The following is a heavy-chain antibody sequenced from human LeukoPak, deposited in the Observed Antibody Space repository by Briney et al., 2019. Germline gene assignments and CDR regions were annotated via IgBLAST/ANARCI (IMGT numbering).Heavy chain of an antibody. D-gene: IGHD2-8*01. CDR2: INPNSGGT. CDR3: ARANGWGYYFDY. Sequence: EASVKVSCKASGYTFTGYYMHWVRQAPGQGLEWMGWINPNSGGTNYAQKLQGRVTMTTDTSTSTAYMELRSLRSDDTAVYYGARANGWGYYFDYWGQGTLVTVSS. J-gene: IGHJ4*02. CDR1: GYTFTGYY. V-gene: IGHV1-2*02.